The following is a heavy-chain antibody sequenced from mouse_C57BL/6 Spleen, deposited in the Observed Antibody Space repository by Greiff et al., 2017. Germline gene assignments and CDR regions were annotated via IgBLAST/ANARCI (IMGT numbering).Heavy chain of an antibody. Sequence: QVQLQQSGAELVRPGASVTLSCKASGYTFTDYEMHWVKQTPVHGLEWIGAIDPETGGTAYNQKFKGKAILTADKSSSTAYMELLSLTSEDSAVXSFTRYGSGYYYYAMDYWGQGTSVTVSS. V-gene: IGHV1-15*01. D-gene: IGHD1-1*01. CDR2: IDPETGGT. J-gene: IGHJ4*01. CDR3: TRYGSGYYYYAMDY. CDR1: GYTFTDYE.